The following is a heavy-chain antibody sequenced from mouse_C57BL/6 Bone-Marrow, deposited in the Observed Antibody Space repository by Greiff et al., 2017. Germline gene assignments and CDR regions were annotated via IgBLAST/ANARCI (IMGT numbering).Heavy chain of an antibody. CDR2: IWTGGGT. CDR3: ARASRGKGFAY. Sequence: QVQLKESGPGLVAPSQSLSITCTVSGFSFTSYAISWVRQPPGKGLEWIGVIWTGGGTNYNSALKARMNISKDNSKSQVYIKMNSLQTDDTARYYCARASRGKGFAYWGQGTLVTVSA. V-gene: IGHV2-9-1*01. J-gene: IGHJ3*01. CDR1: GFSFTSYA.